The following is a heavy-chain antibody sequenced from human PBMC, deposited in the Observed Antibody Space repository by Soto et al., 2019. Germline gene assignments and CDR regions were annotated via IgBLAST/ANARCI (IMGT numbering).Heavy chain of an antibody. D-gene: IGHD1-26*01. CDR1: GYTFTSYY. Sequence: VASVKVSCKASGYTFTSYYMHWVRQAPGQGLEWMGIINPSGGSTSYAQKFQGRVTMTRDTSTSTVCMELSSLRSEDTAVYYCARNLGDDAFDIWGQGTMVTVSS. J-gene: IGHJ3*02. CDR3: ARNLGDDAFDI. CDR2: INPSGGST. V-gene: IGHV1-46*01.